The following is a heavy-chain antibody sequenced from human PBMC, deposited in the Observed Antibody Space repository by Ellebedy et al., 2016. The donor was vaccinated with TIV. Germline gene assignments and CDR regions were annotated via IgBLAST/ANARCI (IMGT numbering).Heavy chain of an antibody. V-gene: IGHV4-59*08. Sequence: SETLSLTCTVSGGSISSYYWSWIRQPPGKGLEWIGYIYYSGSTNYNPSLRSRVTISVDTSKTQFSLRLSSVTAADTAVYYCGRLVRGGYDRGDWYFDLWGRGTLVTVSS. CDR2: IYYSGST. D-gene: IGHD5-12*01. CDR3: GRLVRGGYDRGDWYFDL. CDR1: GGSISSYY. J-gene: IGHJ2*01.